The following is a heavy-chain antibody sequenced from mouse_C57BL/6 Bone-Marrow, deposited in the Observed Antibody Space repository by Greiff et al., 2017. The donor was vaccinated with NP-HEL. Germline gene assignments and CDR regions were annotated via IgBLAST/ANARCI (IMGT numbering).Heavy chain of an antibody. CDR2: IDPSDSYT. J-gene: IGHJ2*01. CDR3: ASPFYYGSSPR. D-gene: IGHD1-1*01. Sequence: VQLKQPGAELVKPGASVKLSCKASGYTFTSYWMQWVKQRPGQGLEWIGEIDPSDSYTNYNQKFKGKATLTVDTSSSTAYMQLSSLTSEDSAVYYCASPFYYGSSPRWGQGTTLTVSS. CDR1: GYTFTSYW. V-gene: IGHV1-50*01.